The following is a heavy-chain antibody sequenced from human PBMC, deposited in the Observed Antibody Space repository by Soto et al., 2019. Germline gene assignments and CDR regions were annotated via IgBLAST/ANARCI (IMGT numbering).Heavy chain of an antibody. V-gene: IGHV3-74*01. J-gene: IGHJ4*02. CDR2: TNSDGSDT. Sequence: EVQLVESGGGLVQPGGSLRLSCAASGFTFSSYWMYWVRQAPGKGLVWVSRTNSDGSDTSYADSVKSRFTISRDNAKNALYLHMNSLRAEDTAVYYCARDRGWSLFDYWGQGTLVTVSS. CDR1: GFTFSSYW. D-gene: IGHD6-19*01. CDR3: ARDRGWSLFDY.